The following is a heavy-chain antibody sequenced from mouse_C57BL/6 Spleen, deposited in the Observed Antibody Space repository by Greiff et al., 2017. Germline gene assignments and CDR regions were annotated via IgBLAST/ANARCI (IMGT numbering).Heavy chain of an antibody. CDR1: GYSFTGYY. CDR3: AMRLRLYFDV. Sequence: EVKLMESGPELVKPGASVKISCKASGYSFTGYYMNWVKQSPEKSLEWIGEINPSTGGTTYNQKFKAKATLTVDKSSSTAYMQLKSLTSEDSAVYYCAMRLRLYFDVWGTGTTVTVAS. J-gene: IGHJ1*03. CDR2: INPSTGGT. D-gene: IGHD2-4*01. V-gene: IGHV1-42*01.